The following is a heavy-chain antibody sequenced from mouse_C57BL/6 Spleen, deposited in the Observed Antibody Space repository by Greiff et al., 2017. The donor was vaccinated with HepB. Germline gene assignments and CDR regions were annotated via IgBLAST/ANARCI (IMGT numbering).Heavy chain of an antibody. J-gene: IGHJ1*03. CDR1: GFTFSDYY. V-gene: IGHV5-12*01. D-gene: IGHD2-4*01. CDR2: ISNGGGST. Sequence: EVQLVESGGGLVQPGGSLKLSCAASGFTFSDYYMYLVRQTPEKRLEWVAYISNGGGSTYYPDTVKGRFTISRDNAKNTLYLQMGRLKSEDTAMYYCARLYYDCDGYFDVWGTGTTVTVSS. CDR3: ARLYYDCDGYFDV.